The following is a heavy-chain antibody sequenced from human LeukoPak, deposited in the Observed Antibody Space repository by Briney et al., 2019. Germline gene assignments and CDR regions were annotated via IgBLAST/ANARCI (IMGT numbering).Heavy chain of an antibody. J-gene: IGHJ4*02. Sequence: SETLSLTCTVSGGSISSGSYYWSWIRQPAGKGLEWIGRIYTSGSTNYNPSLKSRVTMSIDTSKNQFSLKLTSVTAADTAVYYCARDFLGRGVLFDYWGQGILVTVSS. V-gene: IGHV4-61*02. CDR1: GGSISSGSYY. CDR3: ARDFLGRGVLFDY. D-gene: IGHD3-10*01. CDR2: IYTSGST.